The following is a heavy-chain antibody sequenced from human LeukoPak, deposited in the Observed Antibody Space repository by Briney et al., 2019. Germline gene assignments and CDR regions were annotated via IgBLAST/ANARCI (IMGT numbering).Heavy chain of an antibody. CDR1: GGSISTYY. D-gene: IGHD6-13*01. CDR3: ARSGGYSSSWSL. J-gene: IGHJ4*02. V-gene: IGHV4-59*01. CDR2: ISNSGIT. Sequence: SETLSLTCTVSGGSISTYYWNWIRQPPGKGLEWIGYISNSGITTYNPSLKSRVTISVDSSKSQFSLNLNSVTAADTAVYYCARSGGYSSSWSLWGQGTLVTVSS.